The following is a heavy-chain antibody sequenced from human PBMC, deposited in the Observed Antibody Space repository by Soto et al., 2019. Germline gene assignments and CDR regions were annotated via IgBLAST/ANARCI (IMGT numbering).Heavy chain of an antibody. D-gene: IGHD2-2*02. CDR1: GGSISSGDYY. J-gene: IGHJ5*02. Sequence: TLSLTCTVSGGSISSGDYYWSWIRQPPGKGLEWIGYIYYSGSTYYNPSLKSRVTISVDTSKNQFSLKLSSVTAADTPVYYCARERGYCSSTSCYTKLRYNWFDPWGQGTLVTVSS. V-gene: IGHV4-30-4*01. CDR3: ARERGYCSSTSCYTKLRYNWFDP. CDR2: IYYSGST.